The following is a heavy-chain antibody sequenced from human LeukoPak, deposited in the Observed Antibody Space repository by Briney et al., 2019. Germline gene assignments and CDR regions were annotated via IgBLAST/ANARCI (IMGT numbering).Heavy chain of an antibody. V-gene: IGHV4-34*01. D-gene: IGHD5-24*01. CDR1: GGSFSGYY. J-gene: IGHJ4*02. Sequence: SETLSLTCAVYGGSFSGYYWSWIRQSPGKGLEWIGEINHSGSTNYNPSLKSRVTISVDTSKNQFSLKLSSVTAADTAVYYCASGGGMATRYYFDYWGQGTLVTVSS. CDR3: ASGGGMATRYYFDY. CDR2: INHSGST.